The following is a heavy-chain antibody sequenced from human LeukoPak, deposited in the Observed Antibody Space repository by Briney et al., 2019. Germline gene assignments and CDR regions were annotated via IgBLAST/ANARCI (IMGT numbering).Heavy chain of an antibody. J-gene: IGHJ4*02. V-gene: IGHV4-31*03. D-gene: IGHD3-22*01. Sequence: ASETLSLTCTVSGGSISSGGYYWSWIRQHPGKGLEWIGYIYYSGSIYYNPSLKSRVTISVDTSKNQFSLKLSSVTAADTAVYYCARQDEDSSGYYYGMVDWGQGTLVTVSS. CDR1: GGSISSGGYY. CDR3: ARQDEDSSGYYYGMVD. CDR2: IYYSGSI.